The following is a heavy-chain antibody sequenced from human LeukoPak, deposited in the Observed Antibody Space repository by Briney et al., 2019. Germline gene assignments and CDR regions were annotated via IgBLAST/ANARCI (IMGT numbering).Heavy chain of an antibody. J-gene: IGHJ5*02. Sequence: SETLSLTCTVSGGSISSYYWSWIRQPAGKGLEWIGRIYTSGSTNYNPSLKSRVTMSVDTSKNQFSLKLSSVTAADTAVYYCARDRVWDSSNWYVWFDPWGQGILVTVSS. V-gene: IGHV4-4*07. D-gene: IGHD6-13*01. CDR2: IYTSGST. CDR3: ARDRVWDSSNWYVWFDP. CDR1: GGSISSYY.